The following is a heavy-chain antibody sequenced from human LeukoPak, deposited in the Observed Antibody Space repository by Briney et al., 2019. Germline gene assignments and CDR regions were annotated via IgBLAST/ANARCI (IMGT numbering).Heavy chain of an antibody. Sequence: SQTLSVTCAISGDSVSSNSAAWNWIRQSPSRGLEWLGRTYYRSKWSNDYAVSVKNRIIINPATSQNQFSLQLNSLTPEDTAVYFCARAPIGGWYFDLWGRGTLVTDSS. CDR2: TYYRSKWSN. D-gene: IGHD2-15*01. V-gene: IGHV6-1*01. CDR1: GDSVSSNSAA. J-gene: IGHJ2*01. CDR3: ARAPIGGWYFDL.